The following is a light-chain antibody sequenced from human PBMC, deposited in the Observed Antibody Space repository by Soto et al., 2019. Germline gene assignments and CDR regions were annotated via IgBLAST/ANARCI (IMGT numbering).Light chain of an antibody. CDR2: GVS. CDR3: EQYNSYSWT. Sequence: DIQVTQSPSTLSASVGDRVTITCRAGQSVNRWLAWYQQKPGKAPKLLIYGVSSLESGVPSRFGGSGSGTEFTLTISSLQPDDIAIYYCEQYNSYSWTFGQGTKVDIK. CDR1: QSVNRW. V-gene: IGKV1-5*03. J-gene: IGKJ1*01.